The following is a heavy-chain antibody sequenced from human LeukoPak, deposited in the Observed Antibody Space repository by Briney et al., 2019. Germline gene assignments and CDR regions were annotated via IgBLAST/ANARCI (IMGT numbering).Heavy chain of an antibody. J-gene: IGHJ4*02. Sequence: ASVKVSCKASACSFTSYGISWVRQAPGQGLERMGWISAYNGNTNYAQKLQGRGTMTTDTSTSTAYMELRSLRSDDTAVYYCARNYYGSGSYYYFDYWGQGTLVTVSP. V-gene: IGHV1-18*01. CDR2: ISAYNGNT. D-gene: IGHD3-10*01. CDR1: ACSFTSYG. CDR3: ARNYYGSGSYYYFDY.